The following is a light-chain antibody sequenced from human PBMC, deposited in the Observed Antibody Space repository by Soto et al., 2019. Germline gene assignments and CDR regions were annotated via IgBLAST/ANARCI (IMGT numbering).Light chain of an antibody. Sequence: VLTQPPSVSGAPGQRVTISCTGSSSNIGAGYDVHWYQQLPGTAPKLLIYGNSNRPSGVPDRFSGSKSGTSASLAITGLQAEDEADYYCQSYDSSLSGYVFGTGTKVHRP. CDR1: SSNIGAGYD. J-gene: IGLJ1*01. CDR3: QSYDSSLSGYV. CDR2: GNS. V-gene: IGLV1-40*01.